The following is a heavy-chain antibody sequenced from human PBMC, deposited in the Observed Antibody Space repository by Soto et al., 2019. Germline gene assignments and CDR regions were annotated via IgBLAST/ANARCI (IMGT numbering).Heavy chain of an antibody. CDR2: IYWDDDK. D-gene: IGHD1-26*01. CDR1: GFSLSTSGVG. Sequence: CTTLVNATQTLTLTCTFSGFSLSTSGVGVGWIRQPPGKALEWLALIYWDDDKRYRPSLKSRLTLTKDTSKNQVVLTMTNVDPVDTATYVCARLVGARYDYWGQGNQVTVYS. J-gene: IGHJ4*02. V-gene: IGHV2-5*02. CDR3: ARLVGARYDY.